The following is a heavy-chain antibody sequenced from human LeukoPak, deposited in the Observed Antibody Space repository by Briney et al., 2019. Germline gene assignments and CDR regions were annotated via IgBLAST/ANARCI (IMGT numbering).Heavy chain of an antibody. CDR1: GFTFSNYW. D-gene: IGHD5-24*01. V-gene: IGHV3-7*01. Sequence: GESLKISCAASGFTFSNYWMSWVRQAPGKGLEWVANIKQDGSGKYYMDSVKGRFTIPRDSAKNSLYLQMNSLRVEDTAVYYCARIGSRDGYTVDYWGQGTLVTVSS. CDR2: IKQDGSGK. J-gene: IGHJ4*02. CDR3: ARIGSRDGYTVDY.